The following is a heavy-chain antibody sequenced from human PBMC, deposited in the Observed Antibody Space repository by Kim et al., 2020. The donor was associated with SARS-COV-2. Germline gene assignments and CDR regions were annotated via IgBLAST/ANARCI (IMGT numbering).Heavy chain of an antibody. CDR1: GYTFTSYG. V-gene: IGHV1-18*04. Sequence: ASVKVSCKASGYTFTSYGISWVRQAPGQGLEWMGWISAYNGNTNYAQKLQGRVTMTTDTSTSTAYMELRSLRSDDTAVYYCARSSGSPQAEYYYYYYGMDVWGQGTTVTVSS. CDR2: ISAYNGNT. D-gene: IGHD1-26*01. CDR3: ARSSGSPQAEYYYYYYGMDV. J-gene: IGHJ6*02.